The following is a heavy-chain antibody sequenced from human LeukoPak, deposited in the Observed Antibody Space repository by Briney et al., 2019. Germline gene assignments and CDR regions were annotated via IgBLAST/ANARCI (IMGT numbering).Heavy chain of an antibody. CDR3: ASREAYYDY. V-gene: IGHV3-7*01. J-gene: IGHJ4*02. CDR1: GFTFSSYA. CDR2: IKQDGSEK. Sequence: GGSLRLSCAASGFTFSSYAMHWVRQAPGKGLEWVANIKQDGSEKYYVDSVKGRFTISRDNAKNSLYLQMNSLRAEDTAVYYCASREAYYDYWGQGTLATVSS.